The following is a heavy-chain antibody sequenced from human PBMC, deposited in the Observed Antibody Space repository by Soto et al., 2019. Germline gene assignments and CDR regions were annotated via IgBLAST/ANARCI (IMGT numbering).Heavy chain of an antibody. Sequence: GSGHTLVNPTQTLTLTCTFSGFSFTTAGVAVGWIRQTPGGALEWLTLIYYNDDRRFSPSLKTRLTITGDTSKNQVVLSLTNMDPGDTATYFCAHSDGGYEIIYFDFWGQGIPVTVSS. CDR1: GFSFTTAGVA. CDR3: AHSDGGYEIIYFDF. J-gene: IGHJ4*02. D-gene: IGHD5-12*01. CDR2: IYYNDDR. V-gene: IGHV2-5*01.